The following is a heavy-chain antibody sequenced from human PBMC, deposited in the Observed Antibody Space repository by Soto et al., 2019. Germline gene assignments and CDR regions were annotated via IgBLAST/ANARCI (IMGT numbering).Heavy chain of an antibody. D-gene: IGHD1-26*01. CDR1: GFTFSTYT. CDR3: ARENGVVGSSSAFDH. V-gene: IGHV3-21*01. Sequence: GGSLRLSCVSSGFTFSTYTMNWVRQAPGKGLEWVSSINGRSNYVYYADSVKGRFTISRDNAKNSLYLQMNRLRAEDTAIYYCARENGVVGSSSAFDHWGLGTLVTVSS. J-gene: IGHJ4*02. CDR2: INGRSNYV.